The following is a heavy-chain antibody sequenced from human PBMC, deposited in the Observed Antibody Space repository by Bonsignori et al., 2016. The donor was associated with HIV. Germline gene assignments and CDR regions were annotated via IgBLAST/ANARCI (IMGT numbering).Heavy chain of an antibody. CDR2: IYRSGFS. CDR3: AREARYFTWGNWLHDYFEP. J-gene: IGHJ5*02. Sequence: QVQLQESVPGLVKPSETLSLSCSISPASVTSDHDWAWIRQPPGKGLEWIGSIYRSGFSQYNPSLKSRVSISVDTSKNQFSLKLTSVTAADTAVYYCAREARYFTWGNWLHDYFEPWGQGTLVTVSS. V-gene: IGHV4-38-2*02. D-gene: IGHD5-12*01. CDR1: PASVTSDHD.